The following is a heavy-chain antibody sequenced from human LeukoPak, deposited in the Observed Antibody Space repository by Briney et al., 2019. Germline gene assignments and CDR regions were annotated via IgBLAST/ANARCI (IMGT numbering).Heavy chain of an antibody. CDR1: GGTFSSYA. V-gene: IGHV1-69*05. CDR3: ARERIPYYYDSSGYHFDY. J-gene: IGHJ4*02. CDR2: IIPIFDTA. Sequence: SVKVSCKASGGTFSSYAISWVRQAPGQGLEWMGGIIPIFDTANYAQKFQGRVTITTDESTSTAYMELSSLRSEDTAVYYCARERIPYYYDSSGYHFDYWGQRTLVTVSS. D-gene: IGHD3-22*01.